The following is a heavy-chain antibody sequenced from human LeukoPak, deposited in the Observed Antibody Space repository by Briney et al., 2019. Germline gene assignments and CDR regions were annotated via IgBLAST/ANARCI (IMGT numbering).Heavy chain of an antibody. CDR3: ARGPGAVAGYYYYYYMDV. D-gene: IGHD6-19*01. CDR2: VNPNSGNT. J-gene: IGHJ6*03. Sequence: ASVKVSCKASGYTFATYDINWVRQAPGQGLEWMGWVNPNSGNTGYAQKFQGRVTITRNTSISTAYMELSSLRSEDTAVYYCARGPGAVAGYYYYYYMDVWGKGTTVTVSS. V-gene: IGHV1-8*03. CDR1: GYTFATYD.